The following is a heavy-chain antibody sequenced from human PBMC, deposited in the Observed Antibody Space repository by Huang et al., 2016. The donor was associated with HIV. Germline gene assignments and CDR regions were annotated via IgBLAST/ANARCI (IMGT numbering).Heavy chain of an antibody. J-gene: IGHJ4*02. CDR3: ARGFSYGHFAF. V-gene: IGHV4-34*01. D-gene: IGHD5-18*01. CDR2: INERGST. Sequence: QVQLQQWGAGLLKPSETLSLTCAVYGGSFRNYYWSWLRQSPGKGLEWIGEINERGSTNDNSSLGSRVTMSVDTSKNQFSLRLKSVTAADTGIYYCARGFSYGHFAFWGQGNLVTVSS. CDR1: GGSFRNYY.